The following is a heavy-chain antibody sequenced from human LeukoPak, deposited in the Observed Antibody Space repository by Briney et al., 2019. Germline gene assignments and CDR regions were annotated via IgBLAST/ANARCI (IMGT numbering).Heavy chain of an antibody. V-gene: IGHV1-69*13. CDR3: ARGIPRGGYIAARLLEGGPYYYYGMDV. D-gene: IGHD6-6*01. J-gene: IGHJ6*02. Sequence: SVKVSCKASGGTFSSYAISWVRQAPGQGLEWMGGIIPIFGTANYAQKFQGRVTITADESTSTAYMELSSLRSEDTAVYHCARGIPRGGYIAARLLEGGPYYYYGMDVWGQGTTVTVSS. CDR1: GGTFSSYA. CDR2: IIPIFGTA.